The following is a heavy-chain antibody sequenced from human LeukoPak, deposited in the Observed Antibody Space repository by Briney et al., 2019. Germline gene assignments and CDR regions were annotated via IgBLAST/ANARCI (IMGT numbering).Heavy chain of an antibody. Sequence: GGSLRLSCAASGFTFSSYSMNRVRQAPGKGLEWVSSISSSSSYIYYADSVKGRFTISRDNAKNSLYLQMNSLRAEDTAVYYRARVGDSSGYYYYYYYMDVWGKGTTVTVSS. V-gene: IGHV3-21*01. J-gene: IGHJ6*03. CDR1: GFTFSSYS. CDR3: ARVGDSSGYYYYYYYMDV. D-gene: IGHD3-22*01. CDR2: ISSSSSYI.